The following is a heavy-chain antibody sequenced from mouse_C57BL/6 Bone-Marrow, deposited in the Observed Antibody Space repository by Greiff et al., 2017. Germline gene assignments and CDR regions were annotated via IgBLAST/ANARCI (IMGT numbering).Heavy chain of an antibody. V-gene: IGHV5-17*01. CDR3: ARSYYYGSSLSYAMDY. J-gene: IGHJ4*01. CDR2: ISSGSSTI. Sequence: EVKLVESGGCLVKPGGSLKLSCAASGFTFSDYGMHWVRQAPEKGLEWVAYISSGSSTIYYADTVKGRFTISRDNAKNTLFLQMTSLRSEDTAMYYCARSYYYGSSLSYAMDYWGQGTSVTVSS. CDR1: GFTFSDYG. D-gene: IGHD1-1*01.